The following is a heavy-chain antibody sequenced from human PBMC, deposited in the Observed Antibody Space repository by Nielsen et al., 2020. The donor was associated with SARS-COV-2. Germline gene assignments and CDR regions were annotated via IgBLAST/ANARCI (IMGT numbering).Heavy chain of an antibody. D-gene: IGHD1-26*01. CDR2: INPKSGAT. Sequence: ASVKVSCKASGYTFTNYGISWMRQAPGQGLEWVGWINPKSGATYYAQRFQGLVTMTRDTSTDTVYMELSSLTPADTAVYYCVRESGSFHDAFDIWGQGTLVTVSS. CDR1: GYTFTNYG. V-gene: IGHV1-2*04. CDR3: VRESGSFHDAFDI. J-gene: IGHJ3*02.